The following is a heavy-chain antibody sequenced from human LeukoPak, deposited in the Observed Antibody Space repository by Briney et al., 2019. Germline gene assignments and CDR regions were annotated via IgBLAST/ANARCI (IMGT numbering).Heavy chain of an antibody. J-gene: IGHJ6*02. CDR1: GFTFSGFW. CDR2: IRHDGSDK. V-gene: IGHV3-7*03. Sequence: HPGGSLRLSCAVSGFTFSGFWMSWSRQAPGKGLEWVANIRHDGSDKKYVDSVKGRFTISRDNAENLLFLQMNSLRAEDTAVYYCARRITIAAAGWGYGMDVWGQGTTVTVSS. D-gene: IGHD6-13*01. CDR3: ARRITIAAAGWGYGMDV.